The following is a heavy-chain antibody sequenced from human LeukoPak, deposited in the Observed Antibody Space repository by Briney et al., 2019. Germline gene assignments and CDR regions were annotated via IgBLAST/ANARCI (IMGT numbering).Heavy chain of an antibody. D-gene: IGHD5-24*01. CDR3: AREMAAIQDLDY. CDR2: ISSNGKSA. Sequence: GGSLRLSCAASGFTFSSYAMHWVRQAPGKGLEWVTSISSNGKSAVHADSVKGRFTISRDNARNSLFLEMRSLRAEDTAVYYCAREMAAIQDLDYWGQGTLVTVSS. V-gene: IGHV3-21*04. CDR1: GFTFSSYA. J-gene: IGHJ4*02.